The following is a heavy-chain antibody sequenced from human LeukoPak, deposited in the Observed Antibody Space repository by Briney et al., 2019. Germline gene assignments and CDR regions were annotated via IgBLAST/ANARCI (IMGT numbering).Heavy chain of an antibody. CDR2: IYSGGST. J-gene: IGHJ3*02. V-gene: IGHV3-66*01. Sequence: GGSLRLSCAASGFTVSSNYMSWVRQAPGKGLKWVSVIYSGGSTYYADSVKGRFTISRDNSKNTLYLQMNSLRAEDTAVYYCARDCDPRVDAFDIWGQRTMVTVSS. CDR3: ARDCDPRVDAFDI. CDR1: GFTVSSNY.